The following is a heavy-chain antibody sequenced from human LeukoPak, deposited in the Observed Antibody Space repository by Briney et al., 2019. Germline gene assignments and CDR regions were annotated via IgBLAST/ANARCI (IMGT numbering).Heavy chain of an antibody. D-gene: IGHD5/OR15-5a*01. CDR3: ARCPDYYYYGMDV. CDR1: GGSISSSSYY. V-gene: IGHV4-39*01. CDR2: IYYSGST. Sequence: SETLSLTCTVSGGSISSSSYYWGWIRQPPGKGLEWIGSIYYSGSTYYNPSLKSRVTISVDTSKNQFSLELSSVTAADTAVYYCARCPDYYYYGMDVWGQGTTVTVSS. J-gene: IGHJ6*02.